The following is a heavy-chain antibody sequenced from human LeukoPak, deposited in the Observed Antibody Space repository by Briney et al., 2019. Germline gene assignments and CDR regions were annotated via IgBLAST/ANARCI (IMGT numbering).Heavy chain of an antibody. Sequence: SGPTLAIPTHTLTLTCTFSGFSRNTPGGGVAWIRQPPGKSLGWLALSYWHDDKRYSQSLKSRITITKDSSKNHVVLTMTNMDPVDTATYSCARYSLPSHSNTYSFEYWGQGSLLTVSS. D-gene: IGHD4-11*01. J-gene: IGHJ4*02. V-gene: IGHV2-5*01. CDR2: SYWHDDK. CDR1: GFSRNTPGGG. CDR3: ARYSLPSHSNTYSFEY.